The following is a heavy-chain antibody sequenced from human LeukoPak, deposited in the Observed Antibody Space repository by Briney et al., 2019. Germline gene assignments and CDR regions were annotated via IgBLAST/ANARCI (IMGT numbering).Heavy chain of an antibody. CDR1: GYTFTGYY. D-gene: IGHD3-22*01. V-gene: IGHV1-2*06. CDR3: AREFYYDSSGYDAFDI. CDR2: INPNSGGT. Sequence: ASVKVSCKASGYTFTGYYMHWVRQAPGQGLEWMGRINPNSGGTNYAQKFQGRVTMTRDTSISTAYMGLSRLRSDDTAVYYCAREFYYDSSGYDAFDIWGQGTMVTVSS. J-gene: IGHJ3*02.